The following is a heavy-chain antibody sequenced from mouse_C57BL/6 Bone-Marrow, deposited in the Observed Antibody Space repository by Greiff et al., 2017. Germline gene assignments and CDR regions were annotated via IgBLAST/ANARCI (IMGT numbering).Heavy chain of an antibody. CDR3: ARERGYYGNFYAMDY. J-gene: IGHJ4*01. D-gene: IGHD2-1*01. CDR1: GYTFTSYW. Sequence: VQLQQPGAELVMPGASVKLSCKASGYTFTSYWMHWVKQRPGQGLEWIGEIDPSDSYTNYNQKFKGKSTLTVDKSSSTAYMQLSSLTSDDSAVYYCARERGYYGNFYAMDYWGQGTSVTGSS. V-gene: IGHV1-69*01. CDR2: IDPSDSYT.